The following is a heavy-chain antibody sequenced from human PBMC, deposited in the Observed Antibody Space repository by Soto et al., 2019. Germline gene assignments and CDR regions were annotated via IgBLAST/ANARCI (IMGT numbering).Heavy chain of an antibody. CDR2: IYHSGST. D-gene: IGHD6-13*01. V-gene: IGHV4-4*02. CDR3: LRGSNIWSAPRYIHL. CDR1: GGSISSSNW. J-gene: IGHJ2*01. Sequence: QVQLQESGPGLVKPSGTLSLTCAVSGGSISSSNWWSWVRQPPGKGLEWIGEIYHSGSTNYNPSLESRVTISVDKSMTQFSLKLSSETAADTAGYFRLRGSNIWSAPRYIHLWGRGSLVIVSS.